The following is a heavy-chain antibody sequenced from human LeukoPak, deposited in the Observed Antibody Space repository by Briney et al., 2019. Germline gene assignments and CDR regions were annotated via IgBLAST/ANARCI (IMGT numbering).Heavy chain of an antibody. CDR3: ARDADYDSCGYMGY. V-gene: IGHV3-30*04. J-gene: IGHJ4*01. CDR2: ISYDGSNK. CDR1: GFTFSSSV. D-gene: IGHD3-22*01. Sequence: SGGSLRLSCSASGFTFSSSVMRWVRQAPGKGLEWVAVISYDGSNKYYADSVKGRFTISRNNSKNTLYMQMNSLRAEDTAVYYSARDADYDSCGYMGYWGQGTLVTVSS.